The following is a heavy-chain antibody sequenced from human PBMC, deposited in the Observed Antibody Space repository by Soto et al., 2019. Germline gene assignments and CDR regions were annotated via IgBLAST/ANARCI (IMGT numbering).Heavy chain of an antibody. V-gene: IGHV3-48*02. D-gene: IGHD2-21*02. Sequence: GSLRLSCAASGFTFSSYSMNWVRQAPGKGLEWVSYISSSSSTIYYADSVKGRFTISRDNAKNSLYLQMNSLRDEDTAVYYCARDKGAGHIVVVTAGNYYYGMDVWGQGTTVTVSS. CDR2: ISSSSSTI. CDR3: ARDKGAGHIVVVTAGNYYYGMDV. CDR1: GFTFSSYS. J-gene: IGHJ6*02.